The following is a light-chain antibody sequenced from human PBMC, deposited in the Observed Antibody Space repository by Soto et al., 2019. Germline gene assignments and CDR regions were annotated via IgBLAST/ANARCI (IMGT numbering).Light chain of an antibody. CDR3: QQRSNWPLT. CDR2: DAS. CDR1: QSVSSY. V-gene: IGKV3-11*01. Sequence: EIVLTQSPATLSLSPGERATLSCCAIQSVSSYLAWYQQKPGQAPRLLIYDASNRATGIPARFSGSGSGTDFTLTISSLEPEDFAVYYCQQRSNWPLTFGGGTKVEIK. J-gene: IGKJ4*02.